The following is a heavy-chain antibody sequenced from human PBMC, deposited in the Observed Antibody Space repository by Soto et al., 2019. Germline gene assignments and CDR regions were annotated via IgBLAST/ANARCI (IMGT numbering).Heavy chain of an antibody. D-gene: IGHD6-19*01. J-gene: IGHJ4*02. Sequence: QTRSLTCGISGDSVSSNSAAWNWIRQSPSRGLEWLGRTYYRCKWYNDYAVSVKSRITINPDTSKNQFSLQLTSVPPEDTAVYYFAREWVGSSGSRYWCQGTLVTVS. CDR2: TYYRCKWYN. CDR3: AREWVGSSGSRY. V-gene: IGHV6-1*01. CDR1: GDSVSSNSAA.